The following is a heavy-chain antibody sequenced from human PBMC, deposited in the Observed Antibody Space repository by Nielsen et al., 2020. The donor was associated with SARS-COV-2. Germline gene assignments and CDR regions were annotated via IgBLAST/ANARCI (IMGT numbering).Heavy chain of an antibody. V-gene: IGHV3-9*01. D-gene: IGHD2-21*02. J-gene: IGHJ6*02. CDR3: ARDVRPGVTSWFEFAMDV. CDR2: LTGDSGRV. CDR1: GFIFDDFG. Sequence: SLKISCTASGFIFDDFGMHWVRQAPGKGLEWVASLTGDSGRVAYADSVKGRFTISRDNAKNSLFLQMNSLRVDDTAFCFCARDVRPGVTSWFEFAMDVWGLGIAVTV.